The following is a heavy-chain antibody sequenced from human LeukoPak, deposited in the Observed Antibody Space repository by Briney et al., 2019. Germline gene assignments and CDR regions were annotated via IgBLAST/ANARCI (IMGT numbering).Heavy chain of an antibody. J-gene: IGHJ6*02. CDR2: IYYSGGT. Sequence: SETLSLTCTVSGGSISSYYWSWIRQPPGKGLEWIGYIYYSGGTNYNPSLKSRVTISVDTSKNQFSLKLSSVTAADTAVYYCARDPGIAAAGMVEYYYYGMDVWGQGTTVTVSS. CDR1: GGSISSYY. V-gene: IGHV4-59*01. CDR3: ARDPGIAAAGMVEYYYYGMDV. D-gene: IGHD6-13*01.